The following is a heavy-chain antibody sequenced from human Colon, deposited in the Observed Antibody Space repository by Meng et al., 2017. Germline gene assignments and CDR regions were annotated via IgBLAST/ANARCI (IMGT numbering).Heavy chain of an antibody. Sequence: QVQLHQWGAGLLDSSETLSLTCAVYGVSFSGYYWSWIRQPPGKGLEWIGEINHSGTTNFNPSLESRVTISIDTSKNQISLNVTSLTAADTAVYYCARGLFSRLRSLWFDPWGQGTLVTVSS. D-gene: IGHD2/OR15-2a*01. CDR1: GVSFSGYY. J-gene: IGHJ5*02. V-gene: IGHV4-34*01. CDR2: INHSGTT. CDR3: ARGLFSRLRSLWFDP.